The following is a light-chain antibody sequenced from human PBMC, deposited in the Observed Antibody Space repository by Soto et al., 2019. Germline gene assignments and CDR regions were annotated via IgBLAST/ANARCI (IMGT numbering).Light chain of an antibody. CDR2: DAS. CDR1: QSIRTS. Sequence: EFVLTQSPATLSLSPGERATLSCRASQSIRTSLAWYQQKPGQAPRLVIFDASNRANGVPARFGGSGSGTDFTLTINSLEPEDFAVYYCQQRSNSPPWITFGQGTRLEIK. J-gene: IGKJ5*01. CDR3: QQRSNSPPWIT. V-gene: IGKV3-11*01.